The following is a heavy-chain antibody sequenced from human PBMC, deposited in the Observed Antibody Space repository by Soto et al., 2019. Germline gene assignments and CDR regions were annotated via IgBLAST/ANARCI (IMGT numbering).Heavy chain of an antibody. CDR2: ISGSGGST. V-gene: IGHV3-23*01. CDR3: AKNRADAYSNYEYYFDY. Sequence: EVQLLESGGGLVQPGGSLRLSCAASGFTFSSYAMSWVRQAPGKGLEWVSAISGSGGSTYYADSVKGRFTISRDNSKNPLYLQMNSLRAEDTAVYYCAKNRADAYSNYEYYFDYWGQGTLVTVSS. D-gene: IGHD4-4*01. J-gene: IGHJ4*02. CDR1: GFTFSSYA.